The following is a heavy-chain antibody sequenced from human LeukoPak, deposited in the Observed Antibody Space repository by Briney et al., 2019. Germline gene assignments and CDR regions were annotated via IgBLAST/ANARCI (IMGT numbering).Heavy chain of an antibody. J-gene: IGHJ6*03. CDR1: GGSFSGYY. CDR2: INHSGST. D-gene: IGHD2-2*01. V-gene: IGHV4-34*01. Sequence: SETLSLTCAVYGGSFSGYYWSWIRQPPGKGLEWIGEINHSGSTNYNPSLKSRVTISVDTSKNQFSLKVNSVTAADTAVYYCARGDCSSTICYSPMDVWGKGTTVTVSS. CDR3: ARGDCSSTICYSPMDV.